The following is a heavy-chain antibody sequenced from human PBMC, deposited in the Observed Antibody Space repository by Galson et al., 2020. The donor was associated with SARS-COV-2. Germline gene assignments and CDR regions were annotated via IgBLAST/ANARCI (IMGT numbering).Heavy chain of an antibody. D-gene: IGHD6-19*01. V-gene: IGHV3-53*01. CDR2: IYSGGST. J-gene: IGHJ4*02. CDR1: GFTVSSNY. Sequence: GESLKISCAASGFTVSSNYMSWVRQAPGKGLEGVSVIYSGGSTYYADSVKGRFTISRDNSKNTLYLQMNSLRAEDTAVYYCARDIGSGGVDYWGQGTLVTISS. CDR3: ARDIGSGGVDY.